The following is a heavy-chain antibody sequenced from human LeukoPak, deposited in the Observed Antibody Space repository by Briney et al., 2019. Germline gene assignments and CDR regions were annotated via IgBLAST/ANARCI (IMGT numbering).Heavy chain of an antibody. D-gene: IGHD1-14*01. CDR2: INHSGSI. J-gene: IGHJ2*01. Sequence: PSETLSLTCAVYGGSFSTYYWSWVRQPPGSGLEWIGEINHSGSINYNPSLKSRVTVSIDTSKNQFSLKLSSVTAADTAVYYCARDRRVTGYWYFDLWGRGTLDTVSS. V-gene: IGHV4-34*01. CDR3: ARDRRVTGYWYFDL. CDR1: GGSFSTYY.